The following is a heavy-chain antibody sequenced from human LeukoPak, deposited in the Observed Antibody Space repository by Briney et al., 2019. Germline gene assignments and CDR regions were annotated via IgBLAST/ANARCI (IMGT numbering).Heavy chain of an antibody. CDR2: INHSGST. CDR1: GGSFSGYY. J-gene: IGHJ4*02. CDR3: ARARGLPDY. V-gene: IGHV4-34*01. D-gene: IGHD3-16*01. Sequence: SETLSLTCAVYGGSFSGYYWSWIRQPPGEGLEWIGEINHSGSTNYNPSLKSRVTISVDTSKNQFSLKLSSVTAADTAVYYCARARGLPDYWGQGTLVTVSS.